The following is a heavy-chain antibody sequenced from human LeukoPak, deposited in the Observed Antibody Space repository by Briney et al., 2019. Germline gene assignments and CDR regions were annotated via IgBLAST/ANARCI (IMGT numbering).Heavy chain of an antibody. CDR3: AGESTHYYDSSGYYSLDY. V-gene: IGHV3-21*01. Sequence: GGSLRLSCAASGFTFSSYGMHWVRQAPGKGLEWVSSISSSSSYIYYADSVKGRFTISRDNAKNSLYLQMNSLRAEDTAVYYCAGESTHYYDSSGYYSLDYWGQGTLVTVSS. J-gene: IGHJ4*02. CDR1: GFTFSSYG. D-gene: IGHD3-22*01. CDR2: ISSSSSYI.